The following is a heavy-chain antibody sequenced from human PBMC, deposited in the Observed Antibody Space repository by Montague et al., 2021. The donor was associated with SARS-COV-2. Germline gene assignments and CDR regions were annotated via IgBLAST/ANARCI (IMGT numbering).Heavy chain of an antibody. V-gene: IGHV4-61*02. D-gene: IGHD5-12*01. CDR3: ARAHSGSWAHLDN. Sequence: TLSLTCTVSGGSISSGSYYWSWIRQPAGKGLEWIGRIYTNGTTDYSFSLKSRVTISVDTSKNQFSLKLTSVTAADTAVYYCARAHSGSWAHLDNWGQGSLVTVSP. CDR1: GGSISSGSYY. J-gene: IGHJ4*02. CDR2: IYTNGTT.